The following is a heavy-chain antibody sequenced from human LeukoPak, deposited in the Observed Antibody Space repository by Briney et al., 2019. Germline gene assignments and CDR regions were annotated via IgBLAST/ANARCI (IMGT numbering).Heavy chain of an antibody. Sequence: ASAKVSCKASGYTFTGYYMHWVRQAPGQGLEWMGWINPNSGGTNYAQKFQGRVTMTRDTSISTAYMELSRLRSDDTAVYCCARGNVVVVAATPRWFDPWGQGTLVTVSS. CDR3: ARGNVVVVAATPRWFDP. D-gene: IGHD2-15*01. CDR1: GYTFTGYY. CDR2: INPNSGGT. V-gene: IGHV1-2*02. J-gene: IGHJ5*02.